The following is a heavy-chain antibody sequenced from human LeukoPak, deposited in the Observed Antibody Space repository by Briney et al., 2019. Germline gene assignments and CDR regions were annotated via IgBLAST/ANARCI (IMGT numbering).Heavy chain of an antibody. CDR2: IWYDGSNK. V-gene: IGHV3-33*01. J-gene: IGHJ4*02. D-gene: IGHD5-24*01. Sequence: GGSLRLSCAASGFTFSSYGMQWVRQAPGKGLEWVAVIWYDGSNKYYADSVRGRFTISRDNSKNTLYLQMNSLRAEDTAVYYCARESRGEFDYWGQGTLVTVSS. CDR1: GFTFSSYG. CDR3: ARESRGEFDY.